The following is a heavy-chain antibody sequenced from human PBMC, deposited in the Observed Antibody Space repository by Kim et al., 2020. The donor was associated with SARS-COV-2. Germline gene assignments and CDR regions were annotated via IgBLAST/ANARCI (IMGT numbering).Heavy chain of an antibody. CDR1: GFTFSNAW. CDR3: TTDPDILTGYYPDYYYYGMDV. V-gene: IGHV3-15*01. CDR2: IKSKTDGGTT. D-gene: IGHD3-9*01. Sequence: GGSLRLSCAASGFTFSNAWMSWVRQAPGKGLEWVGRIKSKTDGGTTDYAAPVKGRFTISRDDSKNTLYLQMNSLKTEDTAVYYCTTDPDILTGYYPDYYYYGMDVWGQGTTVTVSS. J-gene: IGHJ6*02.